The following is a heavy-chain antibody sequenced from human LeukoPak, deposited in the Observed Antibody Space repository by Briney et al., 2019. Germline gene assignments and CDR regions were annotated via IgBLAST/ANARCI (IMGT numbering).Heavy chain of an antibody. CDR3: AKPTYYDILTGYSPYSD. V-gene: IGHV3-23*01. Sequence: GGSLRLSCAASGFTFSSYAMSWVRQAPGKGLEWVSAISGSGGSTYYADSVKGRFTISRDNSKNTLYLQMNSLGAEDTAVYYCAKPTYYDILTGYSPYSDWGQGTLVTVSS. CDR1: GFTFSSYA. J-gene: IGHJ4*02. D-gene: IGHD3-9*01. CDR2: ISGSGGST.